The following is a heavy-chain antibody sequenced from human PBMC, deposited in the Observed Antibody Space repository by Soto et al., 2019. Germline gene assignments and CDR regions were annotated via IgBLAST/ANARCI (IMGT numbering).Heavy chain of an antibody. J-gene: IGHJ4*02. CDR1: GFSVSGYV. CDR3: ARDHFDYSSPTLLEY. Sequence: QVHLVESGGGVVQPGRSLRLSCAASGFSVSGYVMHWVRQAPGKGLEWVALLAYDGTNSNYAASVKGRFTVSRDNSKNTVFLQMNSLRPEDTAVYYCARDHFDYSSPTLLEYWGQGTLVTVSS. CDR2: LAYDGTNS. D-gene: IGHD4-4*01. V-gene: IGHV3-30-3*01.